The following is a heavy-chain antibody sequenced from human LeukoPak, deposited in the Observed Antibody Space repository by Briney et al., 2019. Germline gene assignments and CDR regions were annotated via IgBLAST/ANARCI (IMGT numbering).Heavy chain of an antibody. CDR1: RYTFSGYY. D-gene: IGHD3-3*01. Sequence: GASVKVSCKASRYTFSGYYMHWVRLAPGQGLEWMGWINPKTGGTNYAQKFRGRVTMTGDTSISTVYMELSRLTSDDTAVYYCAIVPGRRFLEWLPLDYWGQGTLITVSS. CDR3: AIVPGRRFLEWLPLDY. V-gene: IGHV1-2*02. J-gene: IGHJ4*02. CDR2: INPKTGGT.